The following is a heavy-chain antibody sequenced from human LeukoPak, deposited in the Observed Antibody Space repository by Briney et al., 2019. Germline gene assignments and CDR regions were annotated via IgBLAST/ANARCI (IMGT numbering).Heavy chain of an antibody. D-gene: IGHD3-9*01. V-gene: IGHV3-23*01. CDR1: GFTFSSYA. CDR3: AKVYYDILTGYSGAEYYFDY. Sequence: PGGSLRLSCAASGFTFSSYAMIWVRQAPGKGLEWVSAISGSGGSTYYADSVKGLFTISRDNSKNTLYLQMNSLRAEDTAVYYCAKVYYDILTGYSGAEYYFDYWGQGTLVTVSS. CDR2: ISGSGGST. J-gene: IGHJ4*02.